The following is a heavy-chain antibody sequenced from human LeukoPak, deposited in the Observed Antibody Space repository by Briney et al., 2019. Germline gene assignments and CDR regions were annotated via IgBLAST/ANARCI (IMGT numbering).Heavy chain of an antibody. CDR3: ARVPFNPGGSYYYYGMDV. Sequence: ASVKVSCKASGGTFSSYAISWVRQAPGQGLEWMGGIIPIFGTANYAQKFQGRVRITADESTSTAYMELSSLRSEDTAVYYCARVPFNPGGSYYYYGMDVWGQGTTVTVSS. CDR2: IIPIFGTA. D-gene: IGHD1-26*01. CDR1: GGTFSSYA. V-gene: IGHV1-69*13. J-gene: IGHJ6*02.